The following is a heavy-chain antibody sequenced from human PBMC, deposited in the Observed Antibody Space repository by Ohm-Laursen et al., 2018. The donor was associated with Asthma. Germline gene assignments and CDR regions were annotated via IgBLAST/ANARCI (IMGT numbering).Heavy chain of an antibody. CDR2: ISRSTSRI. D-gene: IGHD3-16*01. V-gene: IGHV3-48*04. CDR1: GFTLSQYG. CDR3: ATLGDSSITQ. Sequence: SLRLSCAAPGFTLSQYGMNWVRQAPGKGLEWVSYISRSTSRIQYAESVKGRFTISWDDAKNSLYLQMNSLRVDDTAVYYCATLGDSSITQWGQGTLVTVSS. J-gene: IGHJ4*02.